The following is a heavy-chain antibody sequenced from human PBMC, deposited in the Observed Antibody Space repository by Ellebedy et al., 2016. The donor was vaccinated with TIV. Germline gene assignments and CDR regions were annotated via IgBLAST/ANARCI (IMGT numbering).Heavy chain of an antibody. CDR1: GFTSSSYA. CDR2: FGLSADTA. Sequence: GESLKISCAASGFTSSSYAMSWVRQAPGKGLEWVSGFGLSADTAYYADSVKGRFTVSRDNSANTLYLQMNSLRVEDTAIYYCARGRSGTYIHHAFDDWGQGTLVTVSS. D-gene: IGHD1-14*01. J-gene: IGHJ4*02. CDR3: ARGRSGTYIHHAFDD. V-gene: IGHV3-23*01.